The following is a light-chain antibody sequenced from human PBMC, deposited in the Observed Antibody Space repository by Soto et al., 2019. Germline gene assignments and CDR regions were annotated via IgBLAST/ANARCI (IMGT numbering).Light chain of an antibody. CDR1: SSDISDNKY. J-gene: IGLJ1*01. CDR2: EGS. V-gene: IGLV2-23*01. CDR3: CSYAGSSTYV. Sequence: QSVLTQPPSASGSPGQSVTISCTGTSSDISDNKYVSWFQQHPGKAPKVLIYEGSKRPSGVSNRFSGSKSGNTASLTISGLQAEDEADYYCCSYAGSSTYVFGTGTKVTVL.